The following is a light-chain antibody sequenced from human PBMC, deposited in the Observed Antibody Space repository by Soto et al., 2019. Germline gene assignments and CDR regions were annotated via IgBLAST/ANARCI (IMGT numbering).Light chain of an antibody. CDR2: EVT. V-gene: IGLV2-14*01. CDR3: SSYSATNALV. CDR1: SSDVGDYPY. J-gene: IGLJ1*01. Sequence: QSVLTQPASVSGSPGQSITISCTGTSSDVGDYPYVSWYQHHPGGVPKLIIYEVTNRPSGITSRFSGSKSENTASLTISGLQAEDEADYYCSSYSATNALVVGSWTKVTVL.